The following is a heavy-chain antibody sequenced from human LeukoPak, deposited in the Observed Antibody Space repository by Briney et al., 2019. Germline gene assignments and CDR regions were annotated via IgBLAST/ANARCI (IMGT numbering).Heavy chain of an antibody. Sequence: GASVKVSCKASGYTFTGYYMHWVRQAPGQGLEWMGRINPNSGGTNYAQKFQGRVTMTRDTSISTAYMELCRLRSDDTAVYYCARDIGDEYSSSFYYYYYYYMDVWGKGTTVTVSS. CDR2: INPNSGGT. CDR1: GYTFTGYY. CDR3: ARDIGDEYSSSFYYYYYYYMDV. J-gene: IGHJ6*03. D-gene: IGHD6-6*01. V-gene: IGHV1-2*06.